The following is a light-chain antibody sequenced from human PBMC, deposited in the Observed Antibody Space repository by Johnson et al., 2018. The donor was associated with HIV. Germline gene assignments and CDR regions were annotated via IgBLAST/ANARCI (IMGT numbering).Light chain of an antibody. CDR3: GKWDSSLSAGV. J-gene: IGLJ1*01. Sequence: QAVLTQPPSVSAAPGQKVTISCSGSSSNIGNNYVSWYQQLPGTAPKLLIYENNKRPSGIPDRFSGSKSGTSATLGITGLQTGDEADYYCGKWDSSLSAGVCGTGTKVTVL. CDR2: ENN. V-gene: IGLV1-51*02. CDR1: SSNIGNNY.